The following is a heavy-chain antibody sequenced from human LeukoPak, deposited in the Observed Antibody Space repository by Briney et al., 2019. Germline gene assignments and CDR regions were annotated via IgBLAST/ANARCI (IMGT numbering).Heavy chain of an antibody. CDR3: AKAQGYYDC. J-gene: IGHJ4*02. Sequence: GGSLRLSCAASGFTFSKYGMHWVRQAPGKGLEWVSGIGVGGTTYYADSVKGRFTISRDTSKNTLYLQMNSLRADDTAVYYCAKAQGYYDCWGQGTLVTVSS. D-gene: IGHD3-22*01. V-gene: IGHV3-23*01. CDR2: IGVGGTT. CDR1: GFTFSKYG.